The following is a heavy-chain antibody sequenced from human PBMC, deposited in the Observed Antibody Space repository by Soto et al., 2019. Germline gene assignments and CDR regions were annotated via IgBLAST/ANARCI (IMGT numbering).Heavy chain of an antibody. J-gene: IGHJ6*02. CDR3: ATCTEGYYYGMDV. CDR2: IYPGDSDT. Sequence: GESLKISCKGSGHSFTSQWIAWVRQMPGKGLEWMGIIYPGDSDTKYSPSFRGQVTISVDKSISTAYLQWSSLEASDTAIYFCATCTEGYYYGMDVWGQGTTVTVS. D-gene: IGHD2-2*01. CDR1: GHSFTSQW. V-gene: IGHV5-51*01.